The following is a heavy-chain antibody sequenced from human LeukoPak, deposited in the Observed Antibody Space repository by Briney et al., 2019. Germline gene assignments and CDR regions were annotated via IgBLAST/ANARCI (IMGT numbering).Heavy chain of an antibody. CDR3: ARGGRGTVTRAAFYI. CDR1: GFTLSSYW. CDR2: IKQDGSEK. D-gene: IGHD4-17*01. Sequence: GGSLRLSCAASGFTLSSYWMSWVRQAPGKGLEWVANIKQDGSEKYYVDSVKGRFTISRDNAKNSLYLQMNSLRAEDTAVYYCARGGRGTVTRAAFYIWGQGTMVTFSS. V-gene: IGHV3-7*01. J-gene: IGHJ3*02.